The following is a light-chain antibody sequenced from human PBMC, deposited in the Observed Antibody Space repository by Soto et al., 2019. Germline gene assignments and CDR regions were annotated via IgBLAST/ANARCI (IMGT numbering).Light chain of an antibody. Sequence: QSVLTQPPSVSGAPGQRVTISCIGSSSNIGAGFDVQWYQQLPGTAPKLLIYANTNRPSGVPDRFSGSKSGTSASLAITGLQAEDEADYYCQSHDSSLRWVFAGGTKLTVL. CDR1: SSNIGAGFD. CDR2: ANT. CDR3: QSHDSSLRWV. V-gene: IGLV1-40*01. J-gene: IGLJ2*01.